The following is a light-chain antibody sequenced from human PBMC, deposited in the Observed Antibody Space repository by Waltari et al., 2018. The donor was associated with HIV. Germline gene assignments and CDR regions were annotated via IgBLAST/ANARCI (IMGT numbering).Light chain of an antibody. Sequence: EIVMTQSQATLSVSPGETATLSCRASQTINNNLAWYQQKPGQTPRLLIYGTSTRATGFPVRFSGSGSGTEFTLTISSLQSEDFADYYCQQYNNWPWTFGQGTKVEIK. J-gene: IGKJ1*01. CDR3: QQYNNWPWT. CDR2: GTS. V-gene: IGKV3-15*01. CDR1: QTINNN.